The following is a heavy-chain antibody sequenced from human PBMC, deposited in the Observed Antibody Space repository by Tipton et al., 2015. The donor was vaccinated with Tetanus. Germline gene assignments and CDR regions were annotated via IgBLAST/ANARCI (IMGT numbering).Heavy chain of an antibody. D-gene: IGHD3-22*01. Sequence: SLRLSCAASGFNFSNYGMHWVRPAPGKGLEWVAVIWYAGRNKYYADSVKGRFTISRDNSTNTLYLQMNSLRAEDTAVYYCARGGTSAYYVDTSGVAVLGYGMDGWGQGTTVTVSS. V-gene: IGHV3-33*01. CDR3: ARGGTSAYYVDTSGVAVLGYGMDG. CDR1: GFNFSNYG. CDR2: IWYAGRNK. J-gene: IGHJ6*02.